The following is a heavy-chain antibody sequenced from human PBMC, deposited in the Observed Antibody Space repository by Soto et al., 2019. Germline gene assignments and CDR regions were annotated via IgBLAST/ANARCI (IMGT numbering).Heavy chain of an antibody. J-gene: IGHJ3*02. D-gene: IGHD2-15*01. CDR1: GGTFSSYA. V-gene: IGHV1-69*06. Sequence: SVKVSCKASGGTFSSYAISWVRQAPGQGLEWMGGIIPIFGTANYAQKFQGRVTITADKSTSTAYMELSSLRSEDTAVYYCAANEPLGGCDIWGQGTMVSVSS. CDR3: AANEPLGGCDI. CDR2: IIPIFGTA.